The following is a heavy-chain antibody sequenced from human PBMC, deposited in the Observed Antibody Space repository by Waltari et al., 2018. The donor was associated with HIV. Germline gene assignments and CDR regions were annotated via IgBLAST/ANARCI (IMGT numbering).Heavy chain of an antibody. CDR1: GGSISSYY. J-gene: IGHJ5*02. CDR3: ARHLSTSGWYQWFDP. D-gene: IGHD6-19*01. V-gene: IGHV4-39*01. CDR2: IYYSGTT. Sequence: QLQLQESGPGLVKPSETLSLTCTVSGGSISSYYWAWIGQPPGTGLEWIGSIYYSGTTYYNPSLKSRVTISIDTSKNQFSLKLSSVTAADTAVYYCARHLSTSGWYQWFDPWGQGILVIVSS.